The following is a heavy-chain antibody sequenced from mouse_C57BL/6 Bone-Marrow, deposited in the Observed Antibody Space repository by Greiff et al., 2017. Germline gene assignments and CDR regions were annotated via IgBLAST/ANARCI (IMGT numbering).Heavy chain of an antibody. Sequence: EVHLVESGGGLVQPTGSFTLTCAASGFSFNTYAMNWVRQALRRGLVWVARLRSKSNNYATYYADSVKDRFTISRDDSESMLYLQMNNSKTEDTTMYYCVRDYYGGYWGQGTTLTVAS. J-gene: IGHJ2*01. CDR2: LRSKSNNYAT. CDR1: GFSFNTYA. D-gene: IGHD1-1*01. V-gene: IGHV10-1*01. CDR3: VRDYYGGY.